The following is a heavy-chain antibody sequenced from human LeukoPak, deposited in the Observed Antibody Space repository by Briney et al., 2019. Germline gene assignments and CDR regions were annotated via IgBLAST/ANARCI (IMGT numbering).Heavy chain of an antibody. CDR3: SRNSGTYRGYGMDV. CDR2: IRTKGLGETA. J-gene: IGHJ6*02. D-gene: IGHD1-26*01. CDR1: GFIFRDRA. Sequence: GQSLTLSRTASGFIFRDRAMSWVRQAPGKGLEWVGFIRTKGLGETAEYAASVKDRFTISRDDSNNIAYLHMNSLKTEDTAVYYCSRNSGTYRGYGMDVWGQGTPVTVSS. V-gene: IGHV3-49*04.